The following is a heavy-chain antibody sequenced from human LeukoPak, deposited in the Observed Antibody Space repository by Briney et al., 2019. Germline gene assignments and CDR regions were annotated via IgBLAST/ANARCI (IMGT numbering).Heavy chain of an antibody. CDR1: GFTFSSYW. V-gene: IGHV3-30*18. CDR2: ISYDGSNK. Sequence: GGSLRLSCAASGFTFSSYWMSWVCQAPGKGLEWVAVISYDGSNKYYADSVKGRFTISRDNSKNTLYLQMNSLRAEDTAVYYCAKDQYGNYYFDSWGQGTLVTVSS. J-gene: IGHJ4*02. CDR3: AKDQYGNYYFDS. D-gene: IGHD2/OR15-2a*01.